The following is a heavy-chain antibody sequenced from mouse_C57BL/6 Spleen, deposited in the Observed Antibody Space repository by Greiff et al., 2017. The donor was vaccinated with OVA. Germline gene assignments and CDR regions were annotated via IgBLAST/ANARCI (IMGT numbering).Heavy chain of an antibody. CDR3: ARSCGYYGIDYAMDY. CDR1: GYTFTSYW. V-gene: IGHV1-72*01. J-gene: IGHJ4*01. CDR2: IDPNSGGT. Sequence: QVQLQQSGAELVKPGASVKLSCKASGYTFTSYWMHWVKQRPGRGLEWIGRIDPNSGGTKYNEKFKSKATLTVDKPSSPAYMQLSSLTSEVSAVYYCARSCGYYGIDYAMDYWGQGTSVTVSS. D-gene: IGHD2-3*01.